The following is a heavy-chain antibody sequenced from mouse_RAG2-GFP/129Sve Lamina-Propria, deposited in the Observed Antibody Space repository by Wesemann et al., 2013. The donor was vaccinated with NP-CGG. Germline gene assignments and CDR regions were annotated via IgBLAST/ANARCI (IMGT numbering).Heavy chain of an antibody. CDR3: AQTAQATGYAMDY. Sequence: QVQLQQPGTELVKPGASVKLSCKASGYTFTSYWMHWVKQRPGRGLEWIGRIDPNSGGTKYNEKFKSKATLTADKSSSTAYMELRSLTSEDSAVYFCAQTAQATGYAMDYWGQGTSVTVSS. D-gene: IGHD3-2*02. CDR2: IDPNSGGT. J-gene: IGHJ4*01. CDR1: GYTFTSYW. V-gene: IGHV1-62-3*01.